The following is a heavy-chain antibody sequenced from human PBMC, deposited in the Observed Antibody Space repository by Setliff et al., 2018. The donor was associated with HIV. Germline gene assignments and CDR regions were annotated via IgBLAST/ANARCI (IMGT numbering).Heavy chain of an antibody. CDR2: IYPSNGDT. CDR1: GYAFTSNY. D-gene: IGHD4-17*01. V-gene: IGHV1-46*01. J-gene: IGHJ1*01. Sequence: ASVKVSCKASGYAFTSNYIHWVRQAPGQGLEWMALIYPSNGDTTYAQSFQGRVTMTLDTSTSTVYMELSSLRAEDTAVYYCTKRTMPTGGFQHWGQGTLVTVPS. CDR3: TKRTMPTGGFQH.